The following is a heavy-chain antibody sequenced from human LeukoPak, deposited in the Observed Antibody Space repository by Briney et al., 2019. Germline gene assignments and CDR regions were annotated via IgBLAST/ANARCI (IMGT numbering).Heavy chain of an antibody. CDR1: GGSFSGYY. CDR2: INHSGST. D-gene: IGHD5-18*01. CDR3: ARGYSYGNFDY. J-gene: IGHJ4*02. V-gene: IGHV4-34*01. Sequence: PSETLSLTCAVYGGSFSGYYWSWIRQPPGKGLEWIGEINHSGSTNYNPSLKSRVTISVDTSKNQFSLKLSSVIAADTAVYYCARGYSYGNFDYWGQGTLVTVSS.